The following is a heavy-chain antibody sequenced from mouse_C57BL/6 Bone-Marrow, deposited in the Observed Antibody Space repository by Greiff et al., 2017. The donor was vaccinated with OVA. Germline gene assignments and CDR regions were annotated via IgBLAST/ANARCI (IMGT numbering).Heavy chain of an antibody. CDR3: ERLGSTTVVDWYFDV. CDR1: GYSFTDYN. V-gene: IGHV1-39*01. Sequence: EVQLQQPGPELVKPGASVKISCKASGYSFTDYNMNWVKQRHGKSLEWIGVINPNYGTTSYNQKFKGKATLTVDQSSSTAYMPLNSLTSEDSAVYDCERLGSTTVVDWYFDVWGTGTTVTVSS. J-gene: IGHJ1*03. CDR2: INPNYGTT. D-gene: IGHD1-1*01.